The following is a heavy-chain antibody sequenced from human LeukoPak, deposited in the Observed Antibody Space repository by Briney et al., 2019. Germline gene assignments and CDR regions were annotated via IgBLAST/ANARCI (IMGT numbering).Heavy chain of an antibody. D-gene: IGHD6-19*01. CDR2: ISGSGGST. J-gene: IGHJ4*02. Sequence: PGGSLRLSCAASGFTFSSYAMNWVRQAPGKGLEWVSAISGSGGSTYYADSVKGRFTISRDNSKNTLYLQMNSLRAEDTAVYYCAKDQAQWLATHQLDYWGQGTLVTVSS. CDR1: GFTFSSYA. V-gene: IGHV3-23*01. CDR3: AKDQAQWLATHQLDY.